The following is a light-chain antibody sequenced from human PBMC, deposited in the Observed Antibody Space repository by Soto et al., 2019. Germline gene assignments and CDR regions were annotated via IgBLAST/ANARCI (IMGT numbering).Light chain of an antibody. CDR3: SSYTTSSTVV. CDR1: SSDVGGYNL. J-gene: IGLJ1*01. CDR2: EGS. Sequence: QSALTQPASVSGSPGQSITISCTGTSSDVGGYNLVSWYQQHPGKTPKLMIYEGSKRPSGVSNRFSGSKSGNTASLTISGLQAEDEADYYCSSYTTSSTVVFGTGTKVTVL. V-gene: IGLV2-14*02.